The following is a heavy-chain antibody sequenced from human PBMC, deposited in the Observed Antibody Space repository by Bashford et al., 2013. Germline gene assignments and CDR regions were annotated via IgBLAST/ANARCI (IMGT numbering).Heavy chain of an antibody. J-gene: IGHJ4*02. CDR2: IIPALDVT. CDR1: GDTFSTYA. V-gene: IGHV1-69*10. D-gene: IGHD6-13*01. CDR3: ARSGGYVLYFDY. Sequence: SVKVSCKVSGDTFSTYAFSWVRQAPGQGFEYMGGIIPALDVTHFAQNFQGRVTISADDSTTTVSMDLSSLRSEDTAVYYCARSGGYVLYFDYWGQGTLVTVSS.